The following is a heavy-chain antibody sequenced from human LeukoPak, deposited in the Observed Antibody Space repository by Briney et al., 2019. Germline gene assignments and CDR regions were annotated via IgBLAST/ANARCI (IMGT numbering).Heavy chain of an antibody. Sequence: GGSQRLSCAASGFTFSSYWMHWVRQAPGKGLMWVSRINSDGSSTYYADSVKGRFTISRDNAKNTLYLQMNSLRAEDTAVYYCARDRIQDWYDAFDIWGQGTMVTVSS. CDR3: ARDRIQDWYDAFDI. V-gene: IGHV3-74*01. D-gene: IGHD3/OR15-3a*01. CDR1: GFTFSSYW. J-gene: IGHJ3*02. CDR2: INSDGSST.